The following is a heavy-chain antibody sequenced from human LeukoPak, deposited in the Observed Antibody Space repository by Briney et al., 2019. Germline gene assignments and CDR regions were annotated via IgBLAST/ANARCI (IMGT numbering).Heavy chain of an antibody. Sequence: PGTSLRLSCAASGFTFSSYGMHWVRQATGKGLEWVAIISYDGSEKYYADSVKGRFTLSRDNSKNTVYLQMNSLRAEDTAVYYCAQSGSYPLGTFDYWGQGTLVTVSS. V-gene: IGHV3-30*03. CDR1: GFTFSSYG. CDR2: ISYDGSEK. J-gene: IGHJ4*02. D-gene: IGHD1-26*01. CDR3: AQSGSYPLGTFDY.